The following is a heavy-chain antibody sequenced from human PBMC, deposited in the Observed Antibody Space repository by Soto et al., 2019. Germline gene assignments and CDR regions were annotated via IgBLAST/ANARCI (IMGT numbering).Heavy chain of an antibody. J-gene: IGHJ3*02. Sequence: QITLKESGPTLVKPTQTLTLTCTFSGFSLSTSEVGVGWIRQPPGKALEWLALIYWNGDKRYSPSLKSRLTITKDPSKNQVVLKMTNMDPVDTATYYCAQSYYYGSGTHQGAFDIWGQGTMVTVSS. CDR3: AQSYYYGSGTHQGAFDI. CDR1: GFSLSTSEVG. CDR2: IYWNGDK. D-gene: IGHD3-10*01. V-gene: IGHV2-5*01.